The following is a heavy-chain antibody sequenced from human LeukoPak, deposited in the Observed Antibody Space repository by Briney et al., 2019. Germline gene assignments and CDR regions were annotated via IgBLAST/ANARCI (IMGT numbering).Heavy chain of an antibody. D-gene: IGHD6-13*01. J-gene: IGHJ4*02. CDR3: ASYRSTIAAAGPHFDY. CDR2: FYYGGNT. Sequence: SETLSLTCTVSGGPISSSGYYWGWIRQPPGKGLEWIGSFYYGGNTYYNPSLKSRLTISEDTSKNQFSLKLSSVTAADTAVYYCASYRSTIAAAGPHFDYWGQGTLVTVSS. V-gene: IGHV4-39*01. CDR1: GGPISSSGYY.